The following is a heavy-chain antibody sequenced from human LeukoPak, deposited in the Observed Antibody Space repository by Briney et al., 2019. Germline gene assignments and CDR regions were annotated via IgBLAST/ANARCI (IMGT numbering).Heavy chain of an antibody. CDR3: AKRGPGTPTPTHYFHY. Sequence: GGSLRLSCAVSGFSFSSYAMSWVRQAPGKGLEWVSAISGSGGSTYYADSVKGRFTISRDNSKNTLYLQMSSLKAEDTAIYYCAKRGPGTPTPTHYFHYWGQGTLVPVSS. D-gene: IGHD1-1*01. V-gene: IGHV3-23*01. J-gene: IGHJ4*02. CDR2: ISGSGGST. CDR1: GFSFSSYA.